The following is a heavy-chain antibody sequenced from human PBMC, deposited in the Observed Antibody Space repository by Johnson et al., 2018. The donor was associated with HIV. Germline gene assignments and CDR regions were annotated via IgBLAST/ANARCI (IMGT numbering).Heavy chain of an antibody. V-gene: IGHV3-72*01. Sequence: VQLVESGGGLVQPGGSLRLSCDTSGFTFSDYFIDWVRQAPGRGLEWLGRARNDANSYTIEYAASVRGRFSISRDHSKNSVFLQMNSLKTEDTAVYYCARGYGVYATSFDVWGQGTVVAVSS. J-gene: IGHJ3*01. CDR3: ARGYGVYATSFDV. CDR1: GFTFSDYF. CDR2: ARNDANSYTI. D-gene: IGHD5/OR15-5a*01.